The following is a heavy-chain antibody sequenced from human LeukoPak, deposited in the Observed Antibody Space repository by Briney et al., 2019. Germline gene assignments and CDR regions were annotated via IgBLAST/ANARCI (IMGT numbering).Heavy chain of an antibody. V-gene: IGHV3-21*04. D-gene: IGHD5-18*01. CDR3: ARDPRGITALVDYFDY. Sequence: GGSLRLSCAASGFTFSSYGMNWVRQAPGKGLEWVSSISSGSTYTYYADSVKGRFTISRDNAKNSLYLQMSSLRVEDTAVYYCARDPRGITALVDYFDYWGQGTLVTVSS. CDR2: ISSGSTYT. J-gene: IGHJ4*02. CDR1: GFTFSSYG.